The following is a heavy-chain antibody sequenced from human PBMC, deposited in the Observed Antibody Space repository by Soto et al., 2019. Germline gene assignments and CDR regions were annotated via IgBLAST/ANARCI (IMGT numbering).Heavy chain of an antibody. CDR2: ISWNSAST. J-gene: IGHJ6*02. Sequence: EVQLVESGGGLVEPGKSLRLSCVVSGFTYEDFAMHWVRQAPGKGLEWVSGISWNSASTGYADSVTGRFTISRDNAKNSLYLQMRNLAGGAPAMYYGVKVLRRYTNGLDVWGAGASVTVS. CDR3: VKVLRRYTNGLDV. D-gene: IGHD5-18*01. CDR1: GFTYEDFA. V-gene: IGHV3-9*01.